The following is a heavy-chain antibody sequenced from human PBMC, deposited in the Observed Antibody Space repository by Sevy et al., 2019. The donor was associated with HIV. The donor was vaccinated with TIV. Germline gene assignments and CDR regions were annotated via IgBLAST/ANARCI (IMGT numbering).Heavy chain of an antibody. Sequence: GGSLRLSCAGSGLSVSDNYMNWVRQAPGKGLELVSVFYSDGRTYYADSMKGRFTISRDNSKSTLYLHMSNLRPEDRAVYYCARDRYYDASGYYYYYYGMDVWGQGTTVTVSS. V-gene: IGHV3-66*01. CDR2: FYSDGRT. J-gene: IGHJ6*02. D-gene: IGHD3-22*01. CDR3: ARDRYYDASGYYYYYYGMDV. CDR1: GLSVSDNY.